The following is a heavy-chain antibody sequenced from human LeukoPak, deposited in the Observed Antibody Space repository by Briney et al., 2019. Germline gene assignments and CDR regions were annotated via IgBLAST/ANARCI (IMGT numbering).Heavy chain of an antibody. D-gene: IGHD6-13*01. CDR2: INHSGST. CDR3: ALAAAGSGYYFDY. V-gene: IGHV4-34*01. Sequence: RSSETLSLTCAVYGGSFSGYYWSWIRQPPGKGLEWIGEINHSGSTNYNPSLKSRVTISVDTSKNQFSLKLSSVTAADTAVYYCALAAAGSGYYFDYWGQGTLVTVSS. J-gene: IGHJ4*02. CDR1: GGSFSGYY.